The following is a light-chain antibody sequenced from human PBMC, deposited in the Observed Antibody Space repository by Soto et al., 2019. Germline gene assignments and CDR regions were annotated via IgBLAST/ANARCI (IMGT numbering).Light chain of an antibody. V-gene: IGKV4-1*01. CDR2: WAS. CDR1: QSVLYSSNNKNY. Sequence: DIVMTQSPDSLAVSLGERATINCKSSQSVLYSSNNKNYLAWYQQKPGQPPKLLICWASTRESGVPDRFSGSGSVTDFTLTISSLQAEDVAVYYCQQYYSPPWTFGRGTKVEI. J-gene: IGKJ1*01. CDR3: QQYYSPPWT.